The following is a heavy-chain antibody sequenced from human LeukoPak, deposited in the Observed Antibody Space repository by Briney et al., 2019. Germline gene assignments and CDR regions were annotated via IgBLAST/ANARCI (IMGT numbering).Heavy chain of an antibody. CDR3: TTLTVASTFDY. CDR2: ISSSGGTR. CDR1: EFAFSVYE. J-gene: IGHJ4*02. V-gene: IGHV3-48*03. D-gene: IGHD6-19*01. Sequence: GGSLRLSCEVSEFAFSVYEMYWVRQAPGKGLEWVSYISSSGGTRYYADSVKGRSTISRDNAKNSLYLQMNSLRAEDTAVYYCTTLTVASTFDYWGQGALVTVSS.